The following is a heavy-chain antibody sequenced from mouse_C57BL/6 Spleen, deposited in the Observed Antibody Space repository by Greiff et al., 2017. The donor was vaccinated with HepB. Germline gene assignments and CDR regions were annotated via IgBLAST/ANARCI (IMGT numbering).Heavy chain of an antibody. D-gene: IGHD2-3*01. Sequence: EVMLVESGGGLVKPGGSLKLSCAASGFTFSDYGMHWVRQAPEKGLEWVAYISSGSSTIYYADTVKGRFTISRDNAKNTLFLQMTSLRSEDTAMYYGARGGYDGYDVRAWFAYWGQGTLVTVSA. V-gene: IGHV5-17*01. J-gene: IGHJ3*01. CDR1: GFTFSDYG. CDR2: ISSGSSTI. CDR3: ARGGYDGYDVRAWFAY.